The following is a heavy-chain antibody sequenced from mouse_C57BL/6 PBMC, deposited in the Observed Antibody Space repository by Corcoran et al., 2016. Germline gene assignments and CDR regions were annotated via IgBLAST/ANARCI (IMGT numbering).Heavy chain of an antibody. CDR2: INTYSGVP. J-gene: IGHJ2*01. V-gene: IGHV9-3*01. Sequence: QIQLVQSGPELKKPGETVKISCKASGYTFTTYGMSWVKQAPGKGLKWMGWINTYSGVPTYADDFKGRFAFSLETSASTAYLQINNLKNEETATYFCARKTGADFDYWGQGTTRTVSS. CDR3: ARKTGADFDY. CDR1: GYTFTTYG. D-gene: IGHD4-1*01.